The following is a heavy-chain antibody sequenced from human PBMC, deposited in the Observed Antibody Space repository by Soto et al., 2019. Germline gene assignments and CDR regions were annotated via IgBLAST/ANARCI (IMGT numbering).Heavy chain of an antibody. CDR2: IYYSGST. CDR3: ARGRKYDFWSGSRGELDY. J-gene: IGHJ4*02. Sequence: QVQLQESGPGLVKPSQTLSLTCTVSGGSISSGGYYWSWIRQHPGKGLEWIGYIYYSGSTYYNPALKSRVTISVDTSKNQFALKLSSVTAADTAVYYCARGRKYDFWSGSRGELDYWGQGTLVTVSS. V-gene: IGHV4-31*03. D-gene: IGHD3-3*01. CDR1: GGSISSGGYY.